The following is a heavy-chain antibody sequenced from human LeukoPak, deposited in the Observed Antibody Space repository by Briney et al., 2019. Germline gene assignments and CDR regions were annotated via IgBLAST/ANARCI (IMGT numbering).Heavy chain of an antibody. CDR2: INGDGSST. D-gene: IGHD3-16*01. J-gene: IGHJ4*02. Sequence: PGGSLRLSCEASGFTFSAYWMHWVRQAPGKGLVWVSRINGDGSSTTYADSVKGRFTISRDNAKSTLYLQVNSLRAEDTAVYYCARDLAYAGDYWGRGTLVTVSS. CDR3: ARDLAYAGDY. CDR1: GFTFSAYW. V-gene: IGHV3-74*01.